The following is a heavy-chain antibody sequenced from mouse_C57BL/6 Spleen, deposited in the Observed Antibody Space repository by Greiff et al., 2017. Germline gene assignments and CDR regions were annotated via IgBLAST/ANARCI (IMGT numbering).Heavy chain of an antibody. CDR1: GYTFTSYW. CDR3: ARLLTGLYYFDY. Sequence: QVQLQQPGAELVKPGASVKLSCKASGYTFTSYWMHWVKQRPGRGLEWTGRIDPNSGGTKYNEKFKSKATLTVDKPSSTTYMQLGSLTSRDSAVDDCARLLTGLYYFDYWGQGTTLTVSS. CDR2: IDPNSGGT. D-gene: IGHD4-1*01. J-gene: IGHJ2*01. V-gene: IGHV1-72*01.